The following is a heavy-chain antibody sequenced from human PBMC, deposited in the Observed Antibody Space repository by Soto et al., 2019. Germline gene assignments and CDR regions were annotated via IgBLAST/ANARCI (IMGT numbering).Heavy chain of an antibody. CDR2: ISYDGSNK. Sequence: GGSLRLSCAASGFTFSSYGMHWVRQAPGKGLEWVAVISYDGSNKYYADSVKGRFTISRDNSKNTLYLQMNSLRAEDTAVYYCAKDRSMGSYTLFRGYYYYYYGMDVWGQGTTVTV. J-gene: IGHJ6*02. D-gene: IGHD3-10*01. V-gene: IGHV3-30*18. CDR3: AKDRSMGSYTLFRGYYYYYYGMDV. CDR1: GFTFSSYG.